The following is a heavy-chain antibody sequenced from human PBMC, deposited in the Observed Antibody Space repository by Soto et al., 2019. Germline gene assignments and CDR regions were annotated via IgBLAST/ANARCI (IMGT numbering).Heavy chain of an antibody. CDR1: SGSIGSGIW. J-gene: IGHJ4*02. CDR3: AGAARYSPFDF. CDR2: IYLTGNT. Sequence: VQLQESGPGLVEPAGTLSLTCSASSGSIGSGIWWNWLRQPPGKGLEWMGEIYLTGNTNYNPALKSRLTMSVDEAKDQFSLCLSSVSAADTAVSYCAGAARYSPFDFCGRGTLVTVPS. D-gene: IGHD6-6*01. V-gene: IGHV4-4*02.